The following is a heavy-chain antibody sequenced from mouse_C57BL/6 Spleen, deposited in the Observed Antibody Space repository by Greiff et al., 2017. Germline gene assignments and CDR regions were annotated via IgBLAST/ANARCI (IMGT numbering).Heavy chain of an antibody. CDR2: IYPGDGDT. Sequence: VQLQQSGPELVKPGASVKISCKASGYAFSSSWMNWVKQRPGKGLEWIGRIYPGDGDTNYNGKFKGKATLTADKSSSTAYMQLSSLTSEDSAVYFCARDEGEAMDYWGQGTSVTVSS. J-gene: IGHJ4*01. CDR3: ARDEGEAMDY. CDR1: GYAFSSSW. V-gene: IGHV1-82*01.